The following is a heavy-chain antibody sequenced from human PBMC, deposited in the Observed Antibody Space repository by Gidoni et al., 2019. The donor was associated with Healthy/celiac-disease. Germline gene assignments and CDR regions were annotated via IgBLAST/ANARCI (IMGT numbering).Heavy chain of an antibody. CDR1: GGSFSGYY. V-gene: IGHV4-34*01. J-gene: IGHJ6*02. Sequence: QVQLQQWGAGLLKPSETLSLTCAVYGGSFSGYYWSWIRQPPGKGLEWIGEINHSGSTNYNPSLKSRVTISVDMSKNQFSLKLSSVTAADTAVYYCARWGSRELSLYYYYYGMDVWGQGTTVTVSS. CDR2: INHSGST. D-gene: IGHD3-16*02. CDR3: ARWGSRELSLYYYYYGMDV.